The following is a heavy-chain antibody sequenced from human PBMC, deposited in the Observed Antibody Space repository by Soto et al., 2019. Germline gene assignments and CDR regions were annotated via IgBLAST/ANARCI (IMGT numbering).Heavy chain of an antibody. J-gene: IGHJ5*02. V-gene: IGHV1-18*01. Sequence: QVQLVQSGAEVKKPGASVKVSCKASGYTFTSYGISWVRQAPGQGLEWMGWISADNGNTNYARKLQDRVTITTDTSTSTAYMELRSLRSDDTAVYYCARVKASGCLNWFDPWGQGTLVTVSS. CDR3: ARVKASGCLNWFDP. D-gene: IGHD6-19*01. CDR2: ISADNGNT. CDR1: GYTFTSYG.